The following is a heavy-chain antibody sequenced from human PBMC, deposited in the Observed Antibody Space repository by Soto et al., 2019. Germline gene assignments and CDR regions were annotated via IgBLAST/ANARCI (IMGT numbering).Heavy chain of an antibody. D-gene: IGHD3-3*01. V-gene: IGHV1-46*01. J-gene: IGHJ6*02. CDR3: ARGRLITIFGAEGDG. Sequence: GASVKVSCKASGYTFSTYYMHWVRQAPGQGLEWMGIINPGSGSTSYAQKFRGRVTLTRDTSTNTVYVEMSSLRSEDTAVYYCARGRLITIFGAEGDGWGQGTTVTVSS. CDR2: INPGSGST. CDR1: GYTFSTYY.